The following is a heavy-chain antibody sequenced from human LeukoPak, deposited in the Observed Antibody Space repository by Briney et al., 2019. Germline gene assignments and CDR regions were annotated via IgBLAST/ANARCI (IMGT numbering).Heavy chain of an antibody. CDR2: MSPDGTQK. D-gene: IGHD6-19*01. Sequence: GGSLRLSCAASGFTFSSYWLSWVRQAPGKGLEWVATMSPDGTQKYYVDSVEGRFAVSRDNARNSLYLQMNSLRAEDTAVYYCARYFTAVASTVRLDYWGQGTLVTVSS. CDR1: GFTFSSYW. J-gene: IGHJ4*02. V-gene: IGHV3-7*03. CDR3: ARYFTAVASTVRLDY.